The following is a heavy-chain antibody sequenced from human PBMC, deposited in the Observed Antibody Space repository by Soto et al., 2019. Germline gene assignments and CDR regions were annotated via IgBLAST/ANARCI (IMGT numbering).Heavy chain of an antibody. Sequence: PWETLSLTCAVYGGSFSGYYWSWIRQPPGKGLEWIGEINHSGSTNYNPSLKSRVTISVDTSKNQFSLKLSSVTAADTAVYYCARRHGSCFDYWGQRTLVTVSS. J-gene: IGHJ4*02. CDR3: ARRHGSCFDY. CDR1: GGSFSGYY. CDR2: INHSGST. V-gene: IGHV4-34*01.